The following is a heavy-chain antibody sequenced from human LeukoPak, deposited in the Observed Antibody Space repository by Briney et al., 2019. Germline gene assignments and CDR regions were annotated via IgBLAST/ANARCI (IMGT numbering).Heavy chain of an antibody. J-gene: IGHJ3*02. CDR1: GFTFSSYA. CDR2: ITGSSGGT. D-gene: IGHD3-22*01. Sequence: PGGSLRLSCAASGFTFSSYAMSWVRQAPGKGLEWVSAITGSSGGTYYADSVKGPFTISRDNSKNTLSLQMNSLRADDTAIYYCAKVGVIGGGAFDIWGQGTMVTVSS. V-gene: IGHV3-23*01. CDR3: AKVGVIGGGAFDI.